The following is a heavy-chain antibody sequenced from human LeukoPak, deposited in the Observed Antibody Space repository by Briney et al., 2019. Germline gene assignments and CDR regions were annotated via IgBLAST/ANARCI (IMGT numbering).Heavy chain of an antibody. CDR1: GGSFSGYC. V-gene: IGHV4-34*01. Sequence: SETLSLTCAVYGGSFSGYCWSWIRQPPGKGLEWIGEINHSGSTNYNPSLKSRVTISVDTSKNQFSLKLSSVTAADTAVYYCARVKVPAAPSYYYYYYYMDVWGKGTTVTVSS. CDR2: INHSGST. J-gene: IGHJ6*03. CDR3: ARVKVPAAPSYYYYYYYMDV. D-gene: IGHD2-2*01.